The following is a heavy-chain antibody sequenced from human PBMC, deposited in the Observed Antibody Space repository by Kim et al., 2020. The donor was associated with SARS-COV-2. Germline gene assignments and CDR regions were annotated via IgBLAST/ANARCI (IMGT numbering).Heavy chain of an antibody. Sequence: GGSLRLSCAASGFTFSRYAMTWVRQAPGKGLEWVSVISGSGGSTYYADSVKGRFTISRDNSKNTLYLQMNSLRAEDTALYYCAKDQGNDYGDQLHYWGQGTLVTVSS. J-gene: IGHJ4*02. CDR2: ISGSGGST. CDR3: AKDQGNDYGDQLHY. D-gene: IGHD4-17*01. V-gene: IGHV3-23*01. CDR1: GFTFSRYA.